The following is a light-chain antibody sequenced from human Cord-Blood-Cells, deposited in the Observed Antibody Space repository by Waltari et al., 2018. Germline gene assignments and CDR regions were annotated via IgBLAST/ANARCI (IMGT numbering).Light chain of an antibody. CDR3: SSYTSSSTWV. CDR2: DVS. CDR1: SSDVGGYNY. Sequence: QSALTQPVSVSWSPGQSITIPCPGTSSDVGGYNYVPWYQQHPGKAPKLMIYDVSMRPSGVSNRFSGSKSGNTASLTISGLQAEDEADYYCSSYTSSSTWVFGGGTKLTVL. V-gene: IGLV2-14*01. J-gene: IGLJ3*02.